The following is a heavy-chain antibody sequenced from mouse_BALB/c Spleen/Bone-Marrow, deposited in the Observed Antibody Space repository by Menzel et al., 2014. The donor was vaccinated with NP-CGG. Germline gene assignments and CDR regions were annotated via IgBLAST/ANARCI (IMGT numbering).Heavy chain of an antibody. J-gene: IGHJ4*01. V-gene: IGHV4-1*02. CDR1: GFDFXGYW. CDR3: ARLGYYGVMAY. CDR2: VNPDSSTI. Sequence: EVKLVEPGGGLVQPGSSLKLSCAASGFDFXGYWMSWVRQAPGKGLEWIGEVNPDSSTINYTPSLKDKFIISRDNAKNTLYLQMSKVRSEDTALYYCARLGYYGVMAYWGQGTSVTVSS. D-gene: IGHD1-1*01.